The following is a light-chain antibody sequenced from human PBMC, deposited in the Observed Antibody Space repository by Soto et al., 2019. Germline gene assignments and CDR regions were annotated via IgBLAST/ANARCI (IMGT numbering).Light chain of an antibody. CDR2: EAT. CDR1: SNDVGIYNL. CDR3: CSYAGSGTVV. V-gene: IGLV2-23*01. J-gene: IGLJ3*02. Sequence: QSALTQPASVSGSPEQSITISCTGTSNDVGIYNLVSWYQQHPGKAPKVMISEATNRPSGVSNRFSGSKSGNTASLTISGLQAEDEAYYYCCSYAGSGTVVFGVGTKLTVL.